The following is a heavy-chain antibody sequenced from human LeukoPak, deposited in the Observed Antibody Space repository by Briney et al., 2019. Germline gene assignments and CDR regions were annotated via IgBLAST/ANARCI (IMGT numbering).Heavy chain of an antibody. Sequence: SETLSLTCAIYGGSFSGYYWSWIRQPPGKGLEWIGEITPTASTNYNPSLKSRVTISVDTSKNQFSLKLSSVTAADTAVYYCESTLVSRGYSPCDYWGQGTRVTVSS. D-gene: IGHD5-18*01. J-gene: IGHJ4*02. V-gene: IGHV4-34*01. CDR3: ESTLVSRGYSPCDY. CDR1: GGSFSGYY. CDR2: ITPTAST.